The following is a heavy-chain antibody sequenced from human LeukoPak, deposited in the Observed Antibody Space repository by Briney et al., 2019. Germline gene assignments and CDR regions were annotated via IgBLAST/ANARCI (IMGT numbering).Heavy chain of an antibody. CDR2: IYHSGST. CDR1: GYSISSGYY. CDR3: ARVGATRLAYYFDY. J-gene: IGHJ4*02. D-gene: IGHD1-26*01. V-gene: IGHV4-38-2*02. Sequence: SETLSLTCTVSGYSISSGYYWGWIRQPPGKGLEWIGSIYHSGSTYYNPSLKSRVTISVDTSKNQFSLKLSSVTAADTAVYYCARVGATRLAYYFDYWGQGTLVTVSS.